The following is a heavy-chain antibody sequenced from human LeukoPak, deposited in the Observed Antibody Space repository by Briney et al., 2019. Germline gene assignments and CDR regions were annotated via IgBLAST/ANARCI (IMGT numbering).Heavy chain of an antibody. J-gene: IGHJ4*02. CDR3: ARDTYSSSSAGYY. Sequence: GGSLRLSCAASGFTFSSYWMHWVRQAPGKGLVWVSRINSDGSSTSYADSVKGRFTVSRDNAKNTPYLQMNSLRAEDTAVYYCARDTYSSSSAGYYWGQGTLVTVSS. V-gene: IGHV3-74*01. D-gene: IGHD6-6*01. CDR2: INSDGSST. CDR1: GFTFSSYW.